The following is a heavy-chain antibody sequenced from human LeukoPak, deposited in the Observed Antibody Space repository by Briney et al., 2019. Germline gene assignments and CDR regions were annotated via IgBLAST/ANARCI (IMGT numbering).Heavy chain of an antibody. J-gene: IGHJ4*02. Sequence: ASVKVSCKASGYTFTSYYMHWVRPAPGQGLEWMGIVIPGGVSTIYAQKFQGRVTMTRDTSTSTVYMELSSLRAEDTAVYYCAREVSGSYNFDYWGQGTLVSVSS. D-gene: IGHD1-26*01. V-gene: IGHV1-46*01. CDR2: VIPGGVST. CDR3: AREVSGSYNFDY. CDR1: GYTFTSYY.